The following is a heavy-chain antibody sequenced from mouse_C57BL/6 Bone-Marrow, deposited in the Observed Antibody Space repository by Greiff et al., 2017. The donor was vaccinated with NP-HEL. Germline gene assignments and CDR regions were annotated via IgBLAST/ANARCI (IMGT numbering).Heavy chain of an antibody. CDR1: GYAFSGSW. V-gene: IGHV1-82*01. CDR2: IYPGDGDT. J-gene: IGHJ1*03. CDR3: ASPYWYFDV. Sequence: VQLQQSGPELVKPGASVKISCKASGYAFSGSWMNWVKQRPGKGLEWIGRIYPGDGDTNYNGKFKGKATLTADKSSSTAYMQLSSLTSEDSAVYFCASPYWYFDVWGKGTTVTVSS.